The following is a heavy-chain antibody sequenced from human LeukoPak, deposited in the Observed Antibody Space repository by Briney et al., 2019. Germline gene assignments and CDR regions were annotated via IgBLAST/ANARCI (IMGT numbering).Heavy chain of an antibody. CDR2: ISYDGSNK. Sequence: GGSLRLSCAASGFAFSSYAMHWVRQAPGKGLEWVAVISYDGSNKYYADSVKGRFTISRDNSKNTLYLQMNSLRAEDTAVYYCAREGQWPALDYWGQGTLVTVSS. CDR1: GFAFSSYA. D-gene: IGHD6-19*01. J-gene: IGHJ4*02. V-gene: IGHV3-30-3*01. CDR3: AREGQWPALDY.